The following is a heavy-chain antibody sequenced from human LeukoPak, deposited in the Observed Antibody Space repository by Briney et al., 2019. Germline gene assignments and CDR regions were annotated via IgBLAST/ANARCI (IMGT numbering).Heavy chain of an antibody. D-gene: IGHD2-15*01. Sequence: GGSLRLSCAASGFTFSSYWMSWVRQAPGKGLEWVANIKQDGSEEYYVDSVKGRFTISRDDAKNSLYLQMNSLRAEDAAVYYCARILLRFDYWGQGTLVTVSS. CDR2: IKQDGSEE. CDR3: ARILLRFDY. J-gene: IGHJ4*02. CDR1: GFTFSSYW. V-gene: IGHV3-7*01.